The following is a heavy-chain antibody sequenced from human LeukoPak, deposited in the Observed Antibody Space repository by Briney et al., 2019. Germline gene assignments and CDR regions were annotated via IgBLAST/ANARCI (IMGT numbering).Heavy chain of an antibody. CDR2: IHGTGST. V-gene: IGHV4-61*01. CDR3: ARDPWHNNWYNFDS. J-gene: IGHJ4*02. CDR1: GDSISGQRHH. Sequence: PSETLSLTYTVSGDSISGQRHHWNWIRQPPGKGLEYVANIHGTGSTNYNPSLRSRVTISLDTSKNQFLLNLRSVTAADTAVYYCARDPWHNNWYNFDSWGQGTLVTVST. D-gene: IGHD1-1*01.